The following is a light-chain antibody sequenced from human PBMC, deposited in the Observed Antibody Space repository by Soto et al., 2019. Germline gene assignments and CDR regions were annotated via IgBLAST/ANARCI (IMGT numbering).Light chain of an antibody. CDR1: QDISNY. CDR2: DAS. J-gene: IGKJ2*01. CDR3: QQYDNLP. Sequence: DIQMTQSPSSLSASVGDRVTITCQASQDISNYLNWYQQKPGKAPKRLIYDASNLETGVPSRFSGSGSGTDFTFTISSLQPEDIATYYCQQYDNLPFGQGTKLAIK. V-gene: IGKV1-33*01.